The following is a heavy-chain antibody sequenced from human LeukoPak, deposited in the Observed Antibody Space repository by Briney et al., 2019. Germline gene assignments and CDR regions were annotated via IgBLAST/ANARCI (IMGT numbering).Heavy chain of an antibody. Sequence: GASVKVSCKASGYTFTGQDMHWVRQAPGQGLEWMGWINPNNGGTNYAQKFQGRVTMTRDTTISTAYMELKWLTSDDTAVYYCASYPRYMSSPPFDYWGQGTLVTVSS. J-gene: IGHJ4*02. CDR3: ASYPRYMSSPPFDY. CDR1: GYTFTGQD. V-gene: IGHV1-2*02. CDR2: INPNNGGT. D-gene: IGHD5-12*01.